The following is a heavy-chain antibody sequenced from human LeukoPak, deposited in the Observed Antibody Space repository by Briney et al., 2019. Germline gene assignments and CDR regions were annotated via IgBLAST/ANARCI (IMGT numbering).Heavy chain of an antibody. V-gene: IGHV4-34*01. J-gene: IGHJ6*03. CDR1: GGSFSGYY. CDR2: INHSGST. Sequence: SETLSLTCVVYGGSFSGYYWSWIRQPPGKGLEWIGEINHSGSTNYNPSLKSRVTISVDTSKNQFSLKLSSVTAADTAVYYCARGGYYYYYYMDVWGKGTTVTVSS. CDR3: ARGGYYYYYYMDV.